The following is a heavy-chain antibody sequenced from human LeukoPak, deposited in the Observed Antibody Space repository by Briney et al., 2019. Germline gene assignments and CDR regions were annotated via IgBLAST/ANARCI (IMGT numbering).Heavy chain of an antibody. J-gene: IGHJ4*02. CDR3: AREGYFDTSGYFEY. CDR2: IYYSGST. CDR1: GGFMTSYY. V-gene: IGHV4-59*01. D-gene: IGHD3-22*01. Sequence: SETLSLTCSVSGGFMTSYYWSWIRQTPVKGLEWIGYIYYSGSTNYNPSFRSRATISVDKSNNRFSLKLSAVTAADSAIYYCAREGYFDTSGYFEYWGQGTLVTVSP.